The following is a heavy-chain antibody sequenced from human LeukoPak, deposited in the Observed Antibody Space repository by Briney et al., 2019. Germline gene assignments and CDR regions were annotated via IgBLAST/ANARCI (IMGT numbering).Heavy chain of an antibody. CDR1: GFSFSGHW. Sequence: GRSLRLSCTASGFSFSGHWMHWARQLPGKGLVWVSRIGPTGSTTSYADSVKGRFTVSRDNAKNTLYLQVNNLRAEDTAVYYCARGPNSNWSGLDFWGQGTLLTVSS. D-gene: IGHD6-6*01. J-gene: IGHJ4*02. CDR2: IGPTGSTT. CDR3: ARGPNSNWSGLDF. V-gene: IGHV3-74*01.